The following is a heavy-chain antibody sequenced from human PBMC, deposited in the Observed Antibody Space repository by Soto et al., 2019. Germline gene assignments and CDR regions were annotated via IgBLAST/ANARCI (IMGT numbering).Heavy chain of an antibody. V-gene: IGHV1-18*04. CDR3: ATTFNYYDSSGPQGWFDP. J-gene: IGHJ5*02. D-gene: IGHD3-22*01. CDR1: GYTFTSYG. Sequence: ASVKVSCKASGYTFTSYGISWVRQAPGQGLEWMGWISAYNGNTNYAQKLQGRVTMTTDTSTSTAYMELRSLRSDDTAVYYCATTFNYYDSSGPQGWFDPWGQGPLVTVSS. CDR2: ISAYNGNT.